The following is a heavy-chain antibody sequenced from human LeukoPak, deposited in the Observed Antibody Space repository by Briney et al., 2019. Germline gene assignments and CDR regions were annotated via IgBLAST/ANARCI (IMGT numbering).Heavy chain of an antibody. CDR1: GGSISDYY. CDR2: INHSGST. D-gene: IGHD3-22*01. CDR3: ARRGDSSGYPDAFDI. V-gene: IGHV4-34*01. J-gene: IGHJ3*02. Sequence: SETLSLTCTVSGGSISDYYWSWIRQPPGKGLEWIGEINHSGSTNYNPSLKSRVTISVDTSKNQFSLKLSSVTAADTAVYYCARRGDSSGYPDAFDIWGQGTMVTVSS.